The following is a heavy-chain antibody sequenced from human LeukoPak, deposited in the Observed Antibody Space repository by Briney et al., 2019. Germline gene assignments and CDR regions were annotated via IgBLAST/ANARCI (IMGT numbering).Heavy chain of an antibody. CDR2: ISGSGGST. V-gene: IGHV3-23*01. D-gene: IGHD7-27*01. CDR3: AGPNWYYFDY. CDR1: GFSVSSNW. Sequence: PGGSLRLSCAASGFSVSSNWMSWVRRAPGKGLEWVSAISGSGGSTYYADSVKGRFTISRDNSKNTLYLQMNSLRAEDTAVYYCAGPNWYYFDYWGQGTLVTVSS. J-gene: IGHJ4*02.